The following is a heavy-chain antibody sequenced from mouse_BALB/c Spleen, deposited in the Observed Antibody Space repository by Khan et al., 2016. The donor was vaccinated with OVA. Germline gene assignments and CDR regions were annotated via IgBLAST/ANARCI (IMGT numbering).Heavy chain of an antibody. CDR2: ISSGSTYT. CDR1: GFTFSSYT. CDR3: TRDGNYAHWFFDV. Sequence: EVELVESGGGLVKPGGSLKLSCAASGFTFSSYTMSWVRQTPEKRLEWVATISSGSTYTYFPDSVKGRFTISRDNAKNTLYLKRSSLKSEDTALYYCTRDGNYAHWFFDVWGAGTTVTVSS. J-gene: IGHJ1*01. V-gene: IGHV5-6-4*01. D-gene: IGHD2-1*01.